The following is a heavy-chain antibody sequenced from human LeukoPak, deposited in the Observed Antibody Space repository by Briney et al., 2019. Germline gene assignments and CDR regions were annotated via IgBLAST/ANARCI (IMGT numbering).Heavy chain of an antibody. CDR2: ISYDGSNK. D-gene: IGHD1-1*01. CDR3: ASHRGDYATGYFDY. CDR1: GFTFSSYA. V-gene: IGHV3-30*09. Sequence: PGRSLRLSCAASGFTFSSYAMHWVRQAPGKGLEWVAIISYDGSNKYYADSVKGRFAISKDNSQNTLYLQMNSLRAEDTAVYYCASHRGDYATGYFDYWGQGTLVTVSS. J-gene: IGHJ4*02.